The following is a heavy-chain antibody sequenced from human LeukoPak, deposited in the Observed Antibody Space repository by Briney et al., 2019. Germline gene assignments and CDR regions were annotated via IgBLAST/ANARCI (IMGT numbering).Heavy chain of an antibody. J-gene: IGHJ2*01. CDR2: IYYSGST. D-gene: IGHD2-8*01. CDR3: ARVGLSHPNWYFDL. CDR1: GGSISSSSYY. Sequence: SETLSLTCTVSGGSISSSSYYWGWIRQPPGKGLEWIGSIYYSGSTYYNPSLKSRVTISVDTSKNQFSLKLSSVTAADTAVYFCARVGLSHPNWYFDLWGRGTLVTVSS. V-gene: IGHV4-39*07.